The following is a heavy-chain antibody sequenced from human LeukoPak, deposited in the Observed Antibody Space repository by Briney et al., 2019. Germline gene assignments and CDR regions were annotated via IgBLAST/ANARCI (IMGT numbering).Heavy chain of an antibody. Sequence: GGSLRLSCAASGFTFSSYAMSWARQAPGKGLEWVSAISGSGGSTYYADSVKGRFTISRDNSKNTLYLQMNSLRAEDTAVYYCAKVYSSGWYQVNNWFDPWGQGTLVTVSS. CDR3: AKVYSSGWYQVNNWFDP. D-gene: IGHD6-19*01. CDR1: GFTFSSYA. V-gene: IGHV3-23*01. J-gene: IGHJ5*02. CDR2: ISGSGGST.